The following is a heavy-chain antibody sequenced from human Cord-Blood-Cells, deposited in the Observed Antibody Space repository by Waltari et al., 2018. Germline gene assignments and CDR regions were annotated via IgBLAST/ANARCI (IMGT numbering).Heavy chain of an antibody. J-gene: IGHJ2*01. CDR2: IYYSGST. V-gene: IGHV4-39*01. CDR1: GGSIRSSSYY. D-gene: IGHD2-2*02. Sequence: QLQLQESGPGLVKPSETLSLTCTVSGGSIRSSSYYWGWIRQPPGQGLEWIGSIYYSGSTYYNPSLKSRVTISVDTSKNQFSLKLSSVTAADTAVYYCARTKDGIVVVPAAINWYFDLWGRGTLVTVSS. CDR3: ARTKDGIVVVPAAINWYFDL.